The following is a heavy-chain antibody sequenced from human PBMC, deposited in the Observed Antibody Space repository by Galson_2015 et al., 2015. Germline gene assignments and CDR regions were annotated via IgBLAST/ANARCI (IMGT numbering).Heavy chain of an antibody. J-gene: IGHJ4*02. CDR1: GFIFSDYY. V-gene: IGHV3-72*01. CDR2: SRNKAYSYTT. Sequence: LRLSCAVSGFIFSDYYIDWVRQAPGKGLEWVGRSRNKAYSYTTEYAASVRGRFTVSRDEARNSVYLQMTSLETDDTAVYFCGRKITISEAYDFWGQGTLVTVSS. CDR3: GRKITISEAYDF. D-gene: IGHD3-9*01.